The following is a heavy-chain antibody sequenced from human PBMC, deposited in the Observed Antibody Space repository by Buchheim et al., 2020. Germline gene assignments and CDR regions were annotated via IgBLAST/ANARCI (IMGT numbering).Heavy chain of an antibody. J-gene: IGHJ4*02. CDR2: IYYSGST. V-gene: IGHV4-61*01. Sequence: QVQLQESGPGLVKPSETLSLTCTVSGGSVSSGSYYWSWIRQPPGKGLEWIGYIYYSGSTNYNPSLKSRVTISVDTTKNQFSLKLSSVTAADTAVYYCAGVLGYSSSWYPMYYFDYWGQGTL. CDR3: AGVLGYSSSWYPMYYFDY. CDR1: GGSVSSGSYY. D-gene: IGHD6-13*01.